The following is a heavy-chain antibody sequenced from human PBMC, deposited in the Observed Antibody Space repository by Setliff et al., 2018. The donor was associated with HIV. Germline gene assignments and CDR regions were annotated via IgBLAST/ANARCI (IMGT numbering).Heavy chain of an antibody. D-gene: IGHD6-6*01. V-gene: IGHV3-23*01. CDR2: ISGIGGST. J-gene: IGHJ5*02. Sequence: GGSLRLSCAASGFTFSSDAVSWVRQAPGKGLEWVSTISGIGGSTYYADSVKGRFTISRDNSKNTLYLHINSLRAEDTAVYYCAKDQRGSSYNWFDPWGQGTLVTVSS. CDR1: GFTFSSDA. CDR3: AKDQRGSSYNWFDP.